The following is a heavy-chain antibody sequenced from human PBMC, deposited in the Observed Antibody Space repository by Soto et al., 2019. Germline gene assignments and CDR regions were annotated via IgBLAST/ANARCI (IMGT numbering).Heavy chain of an antibody. D-gene: IGHD4-4*01. Sequence: QVQLVQSGAEVKKPGSSVKVSCKASGGTFSSYAISWVRQAPGQGLEWMGGIIPIFGTTNYAQKFQGRVSITADKSTSTAYMELSGLRSEDTAVYYCAREGLTTLTTGDYYYGMDVWGQGTTVTVSS. V-gene: IGHV1-69*06. J-gene: IGHJ6*02. CDR1: GGTFSSYA. CDR2: IIPIFGTT. CDR3: AREGLTTLTTGDYYYGMDV.